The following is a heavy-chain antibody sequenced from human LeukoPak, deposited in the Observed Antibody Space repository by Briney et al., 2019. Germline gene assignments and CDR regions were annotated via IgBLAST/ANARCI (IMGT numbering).Heavy chain of an antibody. CDR2: ISGSGGST. D-gene: IGHD2-21*01. CDR1: GFTFSSYA. V-gene: IGHV3-23*01. Sequence: PGGSLRLSSAASGFTFSSYAMSWVRQAPGKGLEWVSAISGSGGSTYYADSVKGRFTISRDNSKNTLYLQMNSLRAEDTAVYYCAKLIVVVIATRYYFDYWGQGTLVTVSS. CDR3: AKLIVVVIATRYYFDY. J-gene: IGHJ4*02.